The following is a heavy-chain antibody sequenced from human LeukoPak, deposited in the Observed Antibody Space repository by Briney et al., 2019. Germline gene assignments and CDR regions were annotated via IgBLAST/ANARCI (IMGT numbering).Heavy chain of an antibody. CDR3: ARVKPTMVRGVPTPFDY. D-gene: IGHD3-10*01. Sequence: PSETLSLTCAVSGYSISSGYYWGWIRQPPGKGLEWIGSIYHSGSTYYNPSLKSRVTISVDTSKNQFSLKLSSVTAADTAVYYCARVKPTMVRGVPTPFDYWGQGTLVTVSS. V-gene: IGHV4-38-2*01. J-gene: IGHJ4*02. CDR2: IYHSGST. CDR1: GYSISSGYY.